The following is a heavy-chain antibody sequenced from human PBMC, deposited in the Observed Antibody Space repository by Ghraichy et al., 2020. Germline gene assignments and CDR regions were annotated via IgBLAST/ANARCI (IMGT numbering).Heavy chain of an antibody. D-gene: IGHD3-3*01. Sequence: SETLSLTCTVSGGSISSSSYYWGWIRQPPGKGLEWIGSIYYSGSTYYNPSLKSRVTISVDTSKNQFSLKLSSVTAADTAVYYCANVLRFLEWWGENWFDPWGQGTLVTVSS. V-gene: IGHV4-39*01. CDR2: IYYSGST. CDR3: ANVLRFLEWWGENWFDP. J-gene: IGHJ5*02. CDR1: GGSISSSSYY.